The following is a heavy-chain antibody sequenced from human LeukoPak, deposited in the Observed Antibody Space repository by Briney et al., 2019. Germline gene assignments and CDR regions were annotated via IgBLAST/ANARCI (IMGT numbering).Heavy chain of an antibody. D-gene: IGHD1-26*01. Sequence: GGSLRLSCAASGFTFDDYAMHWVRQAPGKGLEWVSGISWNSGSIGYADSVKGRFTISRDNAKNSLYLQMNSLRAEDTAVYYCARDWGELLPYYYYYGMDVWGQGTTVTVSS. J-gene: IGHJ6*02. CDR1: GFTFDDYA. CDR2: ISWNSGSI. V-gene: IGHV3-9*01. CDR3: ARDWGELLPYYYYYGMDV.